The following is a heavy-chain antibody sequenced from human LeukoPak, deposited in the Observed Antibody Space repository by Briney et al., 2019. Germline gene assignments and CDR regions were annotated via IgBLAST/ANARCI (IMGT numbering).Heavy chain of an antibody. V-gene: IGHV1-18*01. CDR2: ISVYKGNT. Sequence: ASVKVSCKTSGYTFTSYGITWVRQAPGQGLEWMGWISVYKGNTKYTQKLQDRVTMTTDTSTRTAYMELRSLRSDDTAVYYCAKGGTGPAPLDPWGQGTLVTVSS. D-gene: IGHD3/OR15-3a*01. CDR3: AKGGTGPAPLDP. CDR1: GYTFTSYG. J-gene: IGHJ5*02.